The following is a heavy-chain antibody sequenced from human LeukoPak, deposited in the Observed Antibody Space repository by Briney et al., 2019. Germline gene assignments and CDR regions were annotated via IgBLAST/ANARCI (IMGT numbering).Heavy chain of an antibody. V-gene: IGHV4-61*01. CDR1: GGSISSGSYY. J-gene: IGHJ4*02. D-gene: IGHD1-26*01. Sequence: SQTLSLTCTVSGGSISSGSYYWSWIRQPPGKGLEWIGYIYYSGSTNYNPSLKSRVTISVDTSKNQFSLKLSSVTAADTAVYYCARGGLVGATTDYWGQGTLVTVSS. CDR3: ARGGLVGATTDY. CDR2: IYYSGST.